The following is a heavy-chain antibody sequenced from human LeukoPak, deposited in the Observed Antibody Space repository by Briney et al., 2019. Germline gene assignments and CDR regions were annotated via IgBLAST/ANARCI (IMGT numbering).Heavy chain of an antibody. CDR3: ARGWGYSSSWSVKRNWFDP. CDR1: GYTFTSYD. CDR2: MNPNSGNT. J-gene: IGHJ5*02. D-gene: IGHD6-13*01. Sequence: ASVKVSCKASGYTFTSYDINWVRQATGQGLEWMGWMNPNSGNTGYAQKFQGRVTMTRNTSISTAYMELSSLRSEDTAVYYCARGWGYSSSWSVKRNWFDPWGQGTLVTVSS. V-gene: IGHV1-8*01.